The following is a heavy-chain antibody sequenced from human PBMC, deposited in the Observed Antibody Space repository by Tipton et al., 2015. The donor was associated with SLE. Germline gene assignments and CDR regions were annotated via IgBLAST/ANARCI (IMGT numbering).Heavy chain of an antibody. D-gene: IGHD3-3*01. CDR1: GFTFDDYA. CDR3: AKDITIFGVVAPLDI. CDR2: ISRNSGSI. J-gene: IGHJ3*02. Sequence: SLRLSCAASGFTFDDYAMHWVRQAPGKGLEWVSGISRNSGSIGYADSVKGRFTISRDNAKNSLYPQMNSLRAEDTALYYCAKDITIFGVVAPLDIWGQGTMVTVSS. V-gene: IGHV3-9*01.